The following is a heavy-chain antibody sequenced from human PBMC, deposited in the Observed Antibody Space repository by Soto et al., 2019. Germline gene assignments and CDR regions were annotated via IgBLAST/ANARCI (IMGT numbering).Heavy chain of an antibody. Sequence: QVQLVESGGGVVQPGRSLRLSCAASGFTFSSYGMHWVRQAPGKGLEWVAVISYDGSNKYYADSVKGRFTNSRDNSKNTRYLQMNSLRAEDTAVYYCAKDGESIPIFGVVTHAGFDYWGQGTLVTVSS. D-gene: IGHD3-3*01. J-gene: IGHJ4*02. V-gene: IGHV3-30*18. CDR2: ISYDGSNK. CDR1: GFTFSSYG. CDR3: AKDGESIPIFGVVTHAGFDY.